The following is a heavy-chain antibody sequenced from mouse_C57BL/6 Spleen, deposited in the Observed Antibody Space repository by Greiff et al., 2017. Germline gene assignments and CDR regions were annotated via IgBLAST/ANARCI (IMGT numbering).Heavy chain of an antibody. J-gene: IGHJ2*01. CDR3: ARPSVVDPFDY. CDR1: GFTFSDYG. V-gene: IGHV5-17*01. D-gene: IGHD1-1*01. Sequence: EVKVVESGGGLVKPGGSLKLSCAASGFTFSDYGMHWVRQAPEKGLEWVAYISSGSSTIYYADTVKGRFTIARDNAKNTLFLQMTSLRSEDTAMYYCARPSVVDPFDYWGQGTTLTVSS. CDR2: ISSGSSTI.